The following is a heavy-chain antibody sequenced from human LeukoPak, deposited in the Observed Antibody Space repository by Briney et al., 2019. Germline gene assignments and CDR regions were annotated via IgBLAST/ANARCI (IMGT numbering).Heavy chain of an antibody. Sequence: PSETLSLTCTVSGGSINSGGYYWSWIRQHPGKGLECIGYIYYSGSTYYNPSLKSRVTISIDTSKNQFSLKLSSVTAADTAVYYCARESRVVVVTAIINYFDYWDQGTLVTVSS. D-gene: IGHD2-21*02. CDR2: IYYSGST. V-gene: IGHV4-31*03. CDR1: GGSINSGGYY. CDR3: ARESRVVVVTAIINYFDY. J-gene: IGHJ4*02.